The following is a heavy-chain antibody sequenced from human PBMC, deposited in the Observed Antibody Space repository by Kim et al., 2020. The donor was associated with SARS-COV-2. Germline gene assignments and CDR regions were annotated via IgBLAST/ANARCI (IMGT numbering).Heavy chain of an antibody. V-gene: IGHV3-73*01. D-gene: IGHD3-3*01. CDR3: SRRKVSAPNYEMDV. CDR1: GFTFSESD. CDR2: ITSRLNSYAT. J-gene: IGHJ6*02. Sequence: GESLKISCATSGFTFSESDIHWVRQPSGKGLEWVGRITSRLNSYATAYAASVQGRFTISRDDSRSTSFLQMNGLQTDDTATYYCSRRKVSAPNYEMDVWGQGTTVTVSS.